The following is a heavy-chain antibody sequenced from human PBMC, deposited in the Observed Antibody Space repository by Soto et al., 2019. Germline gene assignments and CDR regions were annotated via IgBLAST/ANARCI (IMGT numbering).Heavy chain of an antibody. CDR1: GGSISSGGYS. CDR3: ATCPHADYYFDF. CDR2: IHYSGIT. Sequence: QLQLQESGSGLVKPSQTLSLTCAVSGGSISSGGYSCSWIRQPPGKGLEWGGYIHYSGITYYNPALKTRVTISVARSKNQVSLKPGAVTAADTAVYYCATCPHADYYFDFWGQGTLVPVSS. V-gene: IGHV4-30-2*01. J-gene: IGHJ4*02.